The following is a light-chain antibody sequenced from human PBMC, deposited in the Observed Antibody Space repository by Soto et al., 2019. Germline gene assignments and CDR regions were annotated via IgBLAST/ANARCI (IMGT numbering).Light chain of an antibody. CDR2: GAS. J-gene: IGKJ5*01. Sequence: IVMTQSPATLSVSPGERATLSCRASQSVSSDLAWYHQQPGQAPRLLIYGASTRATGIPARCSGSGSGTDVTLTISSLEPEDVAVYYCQQYGSSIITFGQGTRLEIK. CDR1: QSVSSD. V-gene: IGKV3-15*01. CDR3: QQYGSSIIT.